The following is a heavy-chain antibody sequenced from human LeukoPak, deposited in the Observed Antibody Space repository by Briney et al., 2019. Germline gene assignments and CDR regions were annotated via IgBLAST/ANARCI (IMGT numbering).Heavy chain of an antibody. CDR2: IRYDGSNK. CDR1: GFTFSSYG. J-gene: IGHJ4*02. Sequence: EPGGSLRLSCAASGFTFSSYGMHWVRQAPGKGLEWVAFIRYDGSNKYYGDSVKGRFTVSRDNSENTLYLQMNSLRTEDTAVYYCAKDGPITGTTDFDYWGQGTLVTVSS. D-gene: IGHD1-7*01. CDR3: AKDGPITGTTDFDY. V-gene: IGHV3-30*02.